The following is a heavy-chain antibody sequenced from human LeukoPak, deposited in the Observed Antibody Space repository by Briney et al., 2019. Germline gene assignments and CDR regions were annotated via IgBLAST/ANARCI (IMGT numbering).Heavy chain of an antibody. V-gene: IGHV1-3*01. CDR2: INAGNGNT. J-gene: IGHJ4*02. Sequence: GGSLRLSCAASGFTFTSYAMHWVRQAPGQRLEWMGWINAGNGNTKYSQKFQGRVTITRDTSASTAYMELSSLRSEDTAVYYCARGYYDSSGFGYWGQGTLVTVSS. D-gene: IGHD3-22*01. CDR1: GFTFTSYA. CDR3: ARGYYDSSGFGY.